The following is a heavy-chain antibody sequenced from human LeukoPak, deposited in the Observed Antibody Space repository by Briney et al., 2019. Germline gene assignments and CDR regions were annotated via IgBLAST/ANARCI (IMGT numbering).Heavy chain of an antibody. D-gene: IGHD3-3*01. V-gene: IGHV1-18*01. J-gene: IGHJ5*02. CDR2: ISAYNGNT. CDR3: ARIPYDFWSGYYPT. Sequence: ASVKVSCKASGYTFTSYGISWVRQAPGQGLEWMGWISAYNGNTNYAQKLQGRVTITTDTPTSTAYMELRSLRSDDTAVYYCARIPYDFWSGYYPTWGQGTLVTVSS. CDR1: GYTFTSYG.